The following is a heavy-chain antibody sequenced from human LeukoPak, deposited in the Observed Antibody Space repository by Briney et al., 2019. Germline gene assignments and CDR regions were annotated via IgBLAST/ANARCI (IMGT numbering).Heavy chain of an antibody. Sequence: GRSLRLSCAASGFTFSSYAMHWVRQAPGKGLEWVAVISYDGSNKYYADSVKGRFTISRDNSKNTLYLQMNSLRAEDTAVYYCARDQGGWSSGWTGGDDAFDIWGQGTMVTVSS. CDR2: ISYDGSNK. J-gene: IGHJ3*02. CDR3: ARDQGGWSSGWTGGDDAFDI. D-gene: IGHD6-19*01. V-gene: IGHV3-30*03. CDR1: GFTFSSYA.